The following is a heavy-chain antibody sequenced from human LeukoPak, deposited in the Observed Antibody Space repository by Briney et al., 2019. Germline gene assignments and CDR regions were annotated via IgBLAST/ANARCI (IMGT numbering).Heavy chain of an antibody. Sequence: AASVKVSFKASGGTFSSYAISWVRQAPGQGLEWMGRIIPILGIANYSQKFQGRVTITADKSTSTAYMELSSLRSEDTAVYYCARDYYGSGSYYKADYWGQGTLVTVSS. CDR1: GGTFSSYA. CDR3: ARDYYGSGSYYKADY. CDR2: IIPILGIA. D-gene: IGHD3-10*01. J-gene: IGHJ4*02. V-gene: IGHV1-69*04.